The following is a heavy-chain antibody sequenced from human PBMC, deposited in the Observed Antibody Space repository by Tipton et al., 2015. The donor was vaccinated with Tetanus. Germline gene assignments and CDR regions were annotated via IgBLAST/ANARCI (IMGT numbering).Heavy chain of an antibody. CDR1: GDSIDGGFKN. CDR2: IDYRGNT. CDR3: ASDPALMGNFDY. Sequence: TLSLTCTVSGDSIDGGFKNWGWIRQQPGKGLEWSGYIDYRGNTYYNPSLRRRVTFSFDTSENQFSLKLTSVTAADTAVYYCASDPALMGNFDYWGQGTLGTVSS. D-gene: IGHD5-24*01. J-gene: IGHJ4*02. V-gene: IGHV4-31*03.